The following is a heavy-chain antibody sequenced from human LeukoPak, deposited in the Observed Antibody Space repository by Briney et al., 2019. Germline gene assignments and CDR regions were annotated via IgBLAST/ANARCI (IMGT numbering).Heavy chain of an antibody. J-gene: IGHJ4*02. CDR3: AGSWFYRDYFEY. CDR1: GFTFSSYA. V-gene: IGHV3-23*01. CDR2: ISGSGGNT. D-gene: IGHD3-10*01. Sequence: GGSLRLSCAASGFTFSSYAMSWVRQSPGKGLEWVSAISGSGGNTYSADSVKGRFTISRDNSKNTLYLQMNSLRVEDTAVYYCAGSWFYRDYFEYWGQGTLVTVSS.